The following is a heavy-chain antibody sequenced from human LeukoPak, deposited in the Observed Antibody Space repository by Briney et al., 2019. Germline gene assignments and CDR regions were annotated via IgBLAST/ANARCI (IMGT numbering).Heavy chain of an antibody. V-gene: IGHV4-39*07. Sequence: PSETLSLTCTVSGGSISSSSYYWGWIRQPPGKVLEWIGSIYYSGSTYYNPSLKSRVTISVDTSKNQFSLKLSSVTAADTAVYYCARVAPNNSGSEVDYWGQGTLVTVSS. D-gene: IGHD1-26*01. J-gene: IGHJ4*02. CDR3: ARVAPNNSGSEVDY. CDR1: GGSISSSSYY. CDR2: IYYSGST.